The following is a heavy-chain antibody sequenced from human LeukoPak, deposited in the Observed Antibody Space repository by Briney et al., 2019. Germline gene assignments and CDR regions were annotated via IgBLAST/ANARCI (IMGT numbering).Heavy chain of an antibody. J-gene: IGHJ4*02. CDR2: IYYSGST. D-gene: IGHD1-1*01. V-gene: IGHV4-59*01. CDR1: GGSISSYY. CDR3: ARVGRTTGTTLFDY. Sequence: SETLSLTCTVSGGSISSYYWSWIRQPPGKGLEWIGYIYYSGSTNYNPSLKSRVTISVDTSKNQFSLKLGSVTAADTAVYYCARVGRTTGTTLFDYWGQGTLVTVSS.